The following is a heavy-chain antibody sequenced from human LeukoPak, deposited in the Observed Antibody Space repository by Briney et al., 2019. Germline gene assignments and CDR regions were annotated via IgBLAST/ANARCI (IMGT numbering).Heavy chain of an antibody. D-gene: IGHD3-10*01. J-gene: IGHJ3*02. CDR2: ITPNADRT. CDR1: GFTFGSYG. CDR3: TTGLLWFGELGDAFDI. Sequence: GGSLRLSCAASGFTFGSYGMSWVRQAPGKGLEWVSFITPNADRTSYADSVEGRFTISRDNPRNTLYMQMNSLKTEDTAVYYCTTGLLWFGELGDAFDIWGQGTMVTVSS. V-gene: IGHV3-23*01.